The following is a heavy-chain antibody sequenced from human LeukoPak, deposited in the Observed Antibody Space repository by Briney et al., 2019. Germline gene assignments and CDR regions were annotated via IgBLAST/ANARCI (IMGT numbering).Heavy chain of an antibody. CDR2: IYTSGST. CDR1: GGSISSNY. Sequence: SETLSLTCTVSGGSISSNYSSWNRQPAREGLEWVGRIYTSGSTHYNTSPKSRVTMSVDMSTNPVSLTLSSVTAADTAVYCCARVRGGGFDYWGQGTLVTVSS. J-gene: IGHJ4*02. CDR3: ARVRGGGFDY. V-gene: IGHV4-4*07.